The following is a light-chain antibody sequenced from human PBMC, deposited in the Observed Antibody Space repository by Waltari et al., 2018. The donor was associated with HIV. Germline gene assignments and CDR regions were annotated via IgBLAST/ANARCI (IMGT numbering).Light chain of an antibody. Sequence: QSVLTQPPSASGTPGQRVSISCSGSSSNIGSNIVNWYQQLPGTAPKLLIYSNNQRPSGVPDRFSGSKSGTSASLAISGLQSEDEADYYCAAWDDSLNAWVFGGGTKPTVL. CDR2: SNN. CDR1: SSNIGSNI. V-gene: IGLV1-44*01. CDR3: AAWDDSLNAWV. J-gene: IGLJ3*02.